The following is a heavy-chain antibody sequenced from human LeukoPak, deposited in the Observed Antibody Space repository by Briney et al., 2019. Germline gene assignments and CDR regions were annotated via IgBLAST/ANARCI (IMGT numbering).Heavy chain of an antibody. CDR1: GGSISSYY. CDR3: ARDEATTNSGSPKFIVATSDTGAFDI. CDR2: IYYSGST. D-gene: IGHD5-12*01. Sequence: SETLSLTCTVSGGSISSYYWSWIRQPPGKGLEWIGYIYYSGSTNYNPSLKSRVTISVDTSKNQFSLKLSSVTAADTAVYYCARDEATTNSGSPKFIVATSDTGAFDIWGQGTMVTVSS. V-gene: IGHV4-59*01. J-gene: IGHJ3*02.